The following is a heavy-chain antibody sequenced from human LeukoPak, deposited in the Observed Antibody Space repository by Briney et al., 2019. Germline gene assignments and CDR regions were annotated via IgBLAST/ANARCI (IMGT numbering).Heavy chain of an antibody. CDR2: ISSSSSYI. J-gene: IGHJ4*02. D-gene: IGHD2-2*02. CDR1: GFTFSSYS. Sequence: GSLRLSCAASGFTFSSYSMKWVRQAPGKGLEWVSSISSSSSYIYYADSVKGRFTISRDNAKNSLYLQMNSLRAEDTAVYYCARDRLQYPYYFDYWGQGTLVTVSS. CDR3: ARDRLQYPYYFDY. V-gene: IGHV3-21*01.